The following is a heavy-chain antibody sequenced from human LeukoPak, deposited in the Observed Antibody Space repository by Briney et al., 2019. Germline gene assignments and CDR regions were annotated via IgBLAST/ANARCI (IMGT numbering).Heavy chain of an antibody. Sequence: GGSLRLSCAASGFTFSSYAMRWVRQAPGKGLAWVSAISGSGGSTYYADSVKGRFTISRDNSKNTLYLQMNSLRAEDTAVYDCAKDRVAVAGLFDYGGQGTLGTVSS. J-gene: IGHJ4*02. CDR3: AKDRVAVAGLFDY. V-gene: IGHV3-23*01. CDR2: ISGSGGST. CDR1: GFTFSSYA. D-gene: IGHD6-19*01.